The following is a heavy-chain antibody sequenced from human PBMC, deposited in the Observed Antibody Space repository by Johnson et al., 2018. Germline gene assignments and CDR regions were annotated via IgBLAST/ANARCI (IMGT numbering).Heavy chain of an antibody. CDR3: ARDFGYRSGWYSAEYFQH. V-gene: IGHV3-33*01. CDR1: GFTFSSYG. CDR2: IWYDGSNK. J-gene: IGHJ1*01. Sequence: QVQLVQSGGGVVQPGRSLRLSCAASGFTFSSYGMHWVRQAPGKGLEWVAVIWYDGSNKYYADSVTGRFTISRDNSKNTLYLQMNSLRAEGTAVYYCARDFGYRSGWYSAEYFQHWGQGTLVTVSS. D-gene: IGHD6-19*01.